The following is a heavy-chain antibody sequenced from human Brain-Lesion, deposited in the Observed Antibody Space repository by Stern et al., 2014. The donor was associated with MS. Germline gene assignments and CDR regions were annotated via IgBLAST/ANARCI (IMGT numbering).Heavy chain of an antibody. J-gene: IGHJ5*01. CDR1: GDSVSSNSAA. CDR3: AKGYNWFDS. CDR2: TYYRSKWYY. Sequence: QVQLQQSGPGLMKPSQTLALTCAISGDSVSSNSAAWHWIRQSPSRGLEWLGRTYYRSKWYYQYAESVKSRITINADTSTNQFSLQLNSVTPEDTAVYLCAKGYNWFDSWGQGTVVTVS. V-gene: IGHV6-1*01.